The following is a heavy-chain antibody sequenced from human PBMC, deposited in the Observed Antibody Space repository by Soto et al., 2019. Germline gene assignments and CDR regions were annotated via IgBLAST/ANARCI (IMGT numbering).Heavy chain of an antibody. V-gene: IGHV1-2*02. D-gene: IGHD2-2*01. CDR2: INPNSGGT. CDR1: GYTFTGYY. J-gene: IGHJ4*02. CDR3: ARLIVVVPAAFDY. Sequence: ASVKVSCKASGYTFTGYYMHWVRQAPGQGLEWMGWINPNSGGTNYAQKFQGRVTMTRDTSISTAYMELSRLRSDDTAVYYCARLIVVVPAAFDYWGQGTLVTVSS.